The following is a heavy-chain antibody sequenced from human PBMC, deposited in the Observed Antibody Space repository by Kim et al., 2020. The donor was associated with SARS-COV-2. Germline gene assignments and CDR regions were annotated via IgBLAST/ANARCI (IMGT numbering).Heavy chain of an antibody. CDR2: T. V-gene: IGHV4-39*01. J-gene: IGHJ5*02. D-gene: IGHD3-9*01. Sequence: TYSNPSLKTRVTIFVDTSKNQFSLKLSSVAAPDTAVYYCARHILTNNWFDPWGQGALVTVSS. CDR3: ARHILTNNWFDP.